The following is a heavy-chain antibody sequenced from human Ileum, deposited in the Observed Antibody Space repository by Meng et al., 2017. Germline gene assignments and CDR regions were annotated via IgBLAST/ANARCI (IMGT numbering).Heavy chain of an antibody. CDR2: ISPSEVT. D-gene: IGHD3-22*01. CDR3: ARGYDISAFGFPPYSFDY. J-gene: IGHJ4*02. V-gene: IGHV4-34*01. CDR1: GGAFSGYY. Sequence: QGRRQRGGADCFNPSGPLSLTCGVFGGAFSGYYWTWIRQSPGKGLEWIGEISPSEVTNYNPSLKSRVTISIDTSENQFSLKMTSVTAADTAVYFCARGYDISAFGFPPYSFDYWGQGTLVTVSS.